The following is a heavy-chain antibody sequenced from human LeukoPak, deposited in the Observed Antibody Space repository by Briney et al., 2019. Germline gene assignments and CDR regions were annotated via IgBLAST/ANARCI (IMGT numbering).Heavy chain of an antibody. V-gene: IGHV3-23*01. Sequence: PGGTLRLSCAASGFTFSSYGMSWVRQAPGKGLEWVPAISGSGGSTYYADSVKGRFTISRDNSKNTLYLQMNSLRAEDTAVYYCAKVGKYYYDSSGYYGYYFDYWGQGTLVTVSS. CDR3: AKVGKYYYDSSGYYGYYFDY. D-gene: IGHD3-22*01. CDR2: ISGSGGST. J-gene: IGHJ4*02. CDR1: GFTFSSYG.